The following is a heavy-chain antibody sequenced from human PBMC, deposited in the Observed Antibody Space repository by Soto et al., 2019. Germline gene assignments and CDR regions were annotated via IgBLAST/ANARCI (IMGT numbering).Heavy chain of an antibody. CDR2: IYYSGST. V-gene: IGHV4-39*01. J-gene: IGHJ5*02. D-gene: IGHD6-19*01. Sequence: SETLSLTCTVSGGSISSSSYYWGWIRQPPGKGLEWIGSIYYSGSTYYNPSLKSRVTISVDTSKNQFSLKLSSVTAADTAVYYCATGLSHDSGRYGGSWFDPWGQGTLVTVSS. CDR3: ATGLSHDSGRYGGSWFDP. CDR1: GGSISSSSYY.